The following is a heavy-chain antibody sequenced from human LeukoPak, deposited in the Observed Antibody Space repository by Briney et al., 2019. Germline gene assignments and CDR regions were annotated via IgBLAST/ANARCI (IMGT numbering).Heavy chain of an antibody. CDR2: INPSGGST. J-gene: IGHJ6*03. Sequence: GASVKVSCKASGYTFTSYYMHWVRQAPGQGLEWMGIINPSGGSTSYAQKFQGRVTMTRDTSISTAYMELSRLRSDDTAVYYCARDLREPWFGELGSSYYYYYMDVWGKGTTVTVSS. CDR3: ARDLREPWFGELGSSYYYYYMDV. V-gene: IGHV1-46*01. D-gene: IGHD3-10*01. CDR1: GYTFTSYY.